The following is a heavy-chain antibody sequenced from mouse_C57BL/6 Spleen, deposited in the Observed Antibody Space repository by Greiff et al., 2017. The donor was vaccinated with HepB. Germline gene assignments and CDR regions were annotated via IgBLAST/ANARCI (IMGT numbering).Heavy chain of an antibody. D-gene: IGHD1-1*01. J-gene: IGHJ4*01. CDR1: GFTFSDYY. CDR2: ISNGGGST. V-gene: IGHV5-12*01. Sequence: EVQGVESGGGLVQPGGSLKLSCAASGFTFSDYYMYWVRQTPEKRLEWVAYISNGGGSTYYPDTVKGRFTISRDNAKNTLYLQMSRLKSEDTAMYYCARVYYCRNYYAMDYWGQGTSVTVSS. CDR3: ARVYYCRNYYAMDY.